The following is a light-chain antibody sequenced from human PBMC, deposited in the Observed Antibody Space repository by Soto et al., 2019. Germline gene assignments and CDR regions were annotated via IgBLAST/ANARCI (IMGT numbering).Light chain of an antibody. CDR2: GAS. V-gene: IGKV3-20*01. CDR1: QGVSSNS. J-gene: IGKJ3*01. CDR3: QQYGNSPRFN. Sequence: IVLTQSPGTLSLSPGERATLSCRASQGVSSNSLAWYQQKPGQAPRLLIYGASSRATGIPDSFSASGSGTDFTLTINRLEPEDFAVYYCQQYGNSPRFNFGPGTKVEI.